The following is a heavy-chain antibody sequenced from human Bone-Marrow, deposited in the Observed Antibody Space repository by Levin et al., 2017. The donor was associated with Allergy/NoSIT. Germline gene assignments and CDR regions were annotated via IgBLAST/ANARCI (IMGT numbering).Heavy chain of an antibody. V-gene: IGHV4-59*01. CDR1: GGSISSYY. Sequence: SQTLSLTCTVSGGSISSYYWSWIRQPPGKGLEWIGYIYYSGSTNYNPSLKSRVTISVDTSKNQFSLKLSSVTAADTAVYYCARGGDITMVRGVILGWFDPWGQGTLVTVSS. CDR3: ARGGDITMVRGVILGWFDP. J-gene: IGHJ5*02. D-gene: IGHD3-10*01. CDR2: IYYSGST.